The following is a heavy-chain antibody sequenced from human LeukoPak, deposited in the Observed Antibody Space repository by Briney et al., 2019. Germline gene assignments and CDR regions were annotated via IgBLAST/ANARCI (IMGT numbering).Heavy chain of an antibody. CDR3: ARLDIRTTWYAFDY. V-gene: IGHV4-34*01. D-gene: IGHD5-12*01. CDR1: GGSFSGYY. J-gene: IGHJ4*02. CDR2: INHSGST. Sequence: PSETLSLTCAVYGGSFSGYYRSWIRQPPGKGLEWIGEINHSGSTNYNPSLKSRVTISVAKNQFSLKLSSVTAADTAVYYCARLDIRTTWYAFDYWGRGTLVTVSS.